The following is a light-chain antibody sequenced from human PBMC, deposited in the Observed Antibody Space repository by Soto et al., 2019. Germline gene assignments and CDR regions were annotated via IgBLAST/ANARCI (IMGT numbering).Light chain of an antibody. CDR2: GAS. J-gene: IGKJ2*01. CDR3: QQYDSSYT. V-gene: IGKV3-20*01. Sequence: EIVLTQSAGTLSLSPGERATLSCRASQTVTNNYLGWYQQKPGKALRLVMSGASSRATGIPDRFSGGGSETDFTLTISRLEPEDFAVYYCQQYDSSYTFGQGTKLEIK. CDR1: QTVTNNY.